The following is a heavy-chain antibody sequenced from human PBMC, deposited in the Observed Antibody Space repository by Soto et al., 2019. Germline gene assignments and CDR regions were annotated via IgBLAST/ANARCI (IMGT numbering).Heavy chain of an antibody. V-gene: IGHV3-7*01. J-gene: IGHJ4*01. D-gene: IGHD3-10*01. Sequence: GGSLRLSCAASGFTLRSYWMSWVRQAPGKGLEWLATIKTDASEKKYVDSVKGRFTVSRDNAKNSLYLQMDSLRAEDTAVYYCARDSEYGSGSSVNYYLDCWGRGTLVTVSS. CDR2: IKTDASEK. CDR1: GFTLRSYW. CDR3: ARDSEYGSGSSVNYYLDC.